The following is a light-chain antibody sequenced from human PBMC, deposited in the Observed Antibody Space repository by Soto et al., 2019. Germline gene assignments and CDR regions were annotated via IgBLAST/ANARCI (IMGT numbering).Light chain of an antibody. CDR3: QHYYSYPWT. J-gene: IGKJ1*01. CDR2: KAS. CDR1: QSISTL. V-gene: IGKV1-5*03. Sequence: DIQMTQSTSTLSASVGDRVAITCRASQSISTLLAWYQQKPGKAPKLLIYKASSLESGVPSRYSGSGSGTELTITISSLQPDDFARYYCQHYYSYPWTFGQGTKVELK.